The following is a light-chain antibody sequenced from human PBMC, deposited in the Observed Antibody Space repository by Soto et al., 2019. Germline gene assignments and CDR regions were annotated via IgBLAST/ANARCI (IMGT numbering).Light chain of an antibody. CDR1: QSISSW. CDR3: QQYNGYSRT. J-gene: IGKJ1*01. V-gene: IGKV1-5*03. CDR2: KAS. Sequence: MTMSPSALSANVGDRVTITCRASQSISSWLAWYQQKPGKAPKLLIYKASNLESGVPSRFSGSGSGTEFTLTISSLLPDDFATYYCQQYNGYSRTFGQGTKVDI.